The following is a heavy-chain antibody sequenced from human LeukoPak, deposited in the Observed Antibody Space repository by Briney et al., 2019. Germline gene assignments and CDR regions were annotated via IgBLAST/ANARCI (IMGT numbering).Heavy chain of an antibody. J-gene: IGHJ4*02. CDR1: CYTFKNYG. D-gene: IGHD1-1*01. CDR3: MRVPELPEL. Sequence: ASVKVSCKAFCYTFKNYGINWVRQAPGQGLEWMGWINAYNGNTNYSRKFQDRVTMTTDTSTTTASMELRRLRSDDTAIYYCMRVPELPELRGQGTLVTVSS. CDR2: INAYNGNT. V-gene: IGHV1-18*01.